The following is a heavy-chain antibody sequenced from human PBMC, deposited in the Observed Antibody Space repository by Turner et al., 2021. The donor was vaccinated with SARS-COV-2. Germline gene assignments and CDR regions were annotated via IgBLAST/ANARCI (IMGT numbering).Heavy chain of an antibody. D-gene: IGHD3-22*01. J-gene: IGHJ1*01. Sequence: QVQLVESGGVVVQLGRSLRFSCASSVLSFSSYAMHWVRQEPGKGLEWVAVISYDGRNKYYADSVKGRFTISRDNSKNTLYLKMNSLRAEDTAVYYCARECDDSSGCAEYFQHWGQGTLVTVSS. CDR3: ARECDDSSGCAEYFQH. V-gene: IGHV3-30*04. CDR1: VLSFSSYA. CDR2: ISYDGRNK.